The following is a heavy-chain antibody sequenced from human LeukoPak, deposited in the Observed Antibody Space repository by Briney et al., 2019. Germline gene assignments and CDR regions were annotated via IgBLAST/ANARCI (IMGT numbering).Heavy chain of an antibody. V-gene: IGHV4-61*02. CDR1: GGSISSGSYY. CDR3: AILGGFGELSRFDY. Sequence: SQTLSLTCTVSGGSISSGSYYWSWIRQPAGKGLEWIGRIYSRGSTNYNTSLKSRVTISVDTSKNQFSLKLSSVTAADTAVYYCAILGGFGELSRFDYWGQGTLVTVSS. CDR2: IYSRGST. D-gene: IGHD3-10*01. J-gene: IGHJ4*02.